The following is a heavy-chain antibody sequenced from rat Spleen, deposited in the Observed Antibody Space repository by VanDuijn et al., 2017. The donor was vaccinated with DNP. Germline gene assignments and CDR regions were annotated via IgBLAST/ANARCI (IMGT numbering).Heavy chain of an antibody. CDR2: ITSGGGTT. Sequence: EVQLVESGGDLVQPGRSLKLSCVASGFTFNYYWMTWIRHVPGKGLEWVASITSGGGTTNYRDSVKGRFTFSRDNAENTVYLQMNSLRSEDTATYYCASLNNYNWFAYWGQGTLVTVSS. CDR1: GFTFNYYW. V-gene: IGHV5-31*01. D-gene: IGHD1-10*01. CDR3: ASLNNYNWFAY. J-gene: IGHJ3*01.